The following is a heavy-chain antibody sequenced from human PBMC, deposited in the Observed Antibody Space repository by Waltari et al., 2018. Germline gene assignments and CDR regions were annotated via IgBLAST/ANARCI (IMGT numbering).Heavy chain of an antibody. CDR3: ATHDPLDH. V-gene: IGHV3-73*01. J-gene: IGHJ5*02. CDR2: IRTKPNSYAT. CDR1: DFLLRDSA. Sequence: EVQLVEAGGGLVQPGGSLKLSCAGSDFLLRDSAIHWVRQSSGKGLEWVCRIRTKPNSYATAYGASVKGRFTISRDDSRNTAYLLMSGLKTEDTAVYYCATHDPLDHWGQGTLVTVSS.